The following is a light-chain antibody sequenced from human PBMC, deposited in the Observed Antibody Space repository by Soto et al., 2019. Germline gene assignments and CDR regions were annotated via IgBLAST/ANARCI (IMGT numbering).Light chain of an antibody. CDR3: QQYGSSPTWT. J-gene: IGKJ1*01. CDR1: QSVSSN. CDR2: GAS. V-gene: IGKV3-15*01. Sequence: EIVMTQSPATLSVSPGERATLSCRASQSVSSNLAWYQQKPGQAPRLIIYGASTRATGIPARFSGSGSGTEFTLTISSLQSEDFAVYYCQQYGSSPTWTFGQGTKVDIK.